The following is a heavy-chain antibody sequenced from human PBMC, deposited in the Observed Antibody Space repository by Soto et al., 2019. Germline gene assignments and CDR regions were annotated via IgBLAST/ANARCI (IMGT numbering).Heavy chain of an antibody. CDR1: GGSSSGYF. V-gene: IGHV4-34*09. CDR3: AREPSI. J-gene: IGHJ4*02. Sequence: PSETLSLTCAVQGGSSSGYFWTWIRQAPGKGLEWIGESNYSGSTYYNPSLKSRVTISIDTSKNQFSLKLSSVTAADTAVYYCAREPSIWGQGTLVTVSS. CDR2: SNYSGST.